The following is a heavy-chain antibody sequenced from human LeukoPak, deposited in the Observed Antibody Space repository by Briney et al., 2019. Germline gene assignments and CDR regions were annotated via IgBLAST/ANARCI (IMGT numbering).Heavy chain of an antibody. V-gene: IGHV1-2*02. CDR3: ARDISAASALDY. CDR2: INPINGGT. D-gene: IGHD6-13*01. Sequence: ASLKVSCKASEYTFTAYYLHWVRQAPGQGLEWMGCINPINGGTSYAPKFQGRVTMTRDTSINTAYMDLRGLRSDDTAVYYCARDISAASALDYWGQGTLVTVSS. J-gene: IGHJ4*02. CDR1: EYTFTAYY.